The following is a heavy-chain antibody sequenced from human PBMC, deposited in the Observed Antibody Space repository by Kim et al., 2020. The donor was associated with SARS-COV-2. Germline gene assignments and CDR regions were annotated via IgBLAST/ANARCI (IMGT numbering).Heavy chain of an antibody. CDR2: IYSGGST. Sequence: GGSLRLSCAASGFTVSSNYMSWVRQAPGKGLEWVSVIYSGGSTYYADSVKGRFTISRHNSKNTLYLQMNSLRAEDTAVYYCARVDTAMVDYFDYWGQGTLVTVSS. D-gene: IGHD5-18*01. J-gene: IGHJ4*02. CDR3: ARVDTAMVDYFDY. CDR1: GFTVSSNY. V-gene: IGHV3-53*04.